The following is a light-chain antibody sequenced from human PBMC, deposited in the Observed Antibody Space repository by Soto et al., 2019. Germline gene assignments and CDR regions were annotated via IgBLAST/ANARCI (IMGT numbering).Light chain of an antibody. J-gene: IGLJ1*01. V-gene: IGLV1-40*01. CDR2: GNN. CDR1: SSNIGAGYD. CDR3: QSYDSSLSDSPV. Sequence: QSVVTQPPLVSGAPGQRVTISCTGTSSNIGAGYDVHWYQQLPGTAPKLLIYGNNNRPSGVPDRFSGSKSGTSASLAITGLQAEDEADYYCQSYDSSLSDSPVFGTGTKLTVL.